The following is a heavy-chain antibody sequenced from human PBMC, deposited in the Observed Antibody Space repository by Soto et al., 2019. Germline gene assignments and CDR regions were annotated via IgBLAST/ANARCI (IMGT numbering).Heavy chain of an antibody. CDR2: IYPGDSDT. CDR1: GYSFTSYW. CDR3: ARVVKDIVVVPAATVYYYYGMDV. Sequence: GESLKISCKGSGYSFTSYWIGWVRQMPGKGLEWMGIIYPGDSDTRYSPSFQGQVTISADKSISTAYLQWSSLKASDTAMYYCARVVKDIVVVPAATVYYYYGMDVWGQGTTVTVSS. V-gene: IGHV5-51*01. D-gene: IGHD2-2*01. J-gene: IGHJ6*02.